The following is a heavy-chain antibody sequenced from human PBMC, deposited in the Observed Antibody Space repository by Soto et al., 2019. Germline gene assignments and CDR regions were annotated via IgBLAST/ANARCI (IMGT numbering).Heavy chain of an antibody. J-gene: IGHJ4*02. V-gene: IGHV3-53*01. CDR3: TKLWGNYFES. CDR2: IFTRGTA. D-gene: IGHD1-1*01. Sequence: GSLKLACTASGSSLNDNYMSWVRKAPGKSPEWVASIFTRGTAHYEDSVTCRFTFSSDNSKRTLNLQLNNLRAEDTAVYYCTKLWGNYFESWGQGTLGTVSS. CDR1: GSSLNDNY.